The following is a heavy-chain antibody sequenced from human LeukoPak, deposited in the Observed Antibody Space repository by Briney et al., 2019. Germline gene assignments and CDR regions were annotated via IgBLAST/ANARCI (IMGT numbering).Heavy chain of an antibody. CDR2: ISGSGGST. J-gene: IGHJ4*02. D-gene: IGHD3-10*01. V-gene: IGHV3-23*01. Sequence: PGGSLRLSCAASGFTFSSYAMSWVRQAPGKGLEWVSAISGSGGSTYYADSVKGRFTISRDNSKNTLYLQMNSLRAEDTAVYYCAKMGEHYYGSGSLSPGYWGQGTLVTVSS. CDR3: AKMGEHYYGSGSLSPGY. CDR1: GFTFSSYA.